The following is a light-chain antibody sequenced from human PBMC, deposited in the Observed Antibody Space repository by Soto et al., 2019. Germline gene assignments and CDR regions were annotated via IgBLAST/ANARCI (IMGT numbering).Light chain of an antibody. CDR2: EVS. CDR3: SSYRSTITYV. CDR1: SSDVGGYNY. V-gene: IGLV2-14*01. J-gene: IGLJ1*01. Sequence: QSVLTQPAAVSGSPGQSITTSCTGTSSDVGGYNYVSWYQQHPGKAPKLMIYEVSNRPSGVSNRFSGSKSGNTASLTISGLQPEDEADYYCSSYRSTITYVFGTGTKVTVL.